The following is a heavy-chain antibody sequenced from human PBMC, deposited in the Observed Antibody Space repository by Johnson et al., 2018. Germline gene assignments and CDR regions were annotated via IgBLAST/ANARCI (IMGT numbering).Heavy chain of an antibody. CDR2: IFHSGTT. Sequence: QVQLQESGPGLVKPSETLSLTCTVSRGSLSSHYWSWIRQPPGMGLEWIGYIFHSGTTNYNPSLQSRVTISVDTSKNQFSLRLRSVTDAGTAVYYCARRRLDGYDAFDVWGKGTMVTVSS. D-gene: IGHD3/OR15-3a*01. CDR3: ARRRLDGYDAFDV. CDR1: RGSLSSHY. V-gene: IGHV4-59*11. J-gene: IGHJ3*01.